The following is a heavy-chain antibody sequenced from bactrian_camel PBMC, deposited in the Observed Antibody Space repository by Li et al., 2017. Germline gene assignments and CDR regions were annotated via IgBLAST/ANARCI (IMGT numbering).Heavy chain of an antibody. Sequence: HVQLVESGGGSVQAGGSLTLSCASSLAIYSRMGWFRQASGKEREGVAIIGSSGSTGYADSVKGRFFISADNAENTLYLDMNDLKPEDTATYYCAAVERRRLTNKQDLGRAELYTVWGQGTQVTVS. D-gene: IGHD2*01. J-gene: IGHJ4*01. CDR1: LAIYSR. CDR2: IGSSGST. CDR3: AAVERRRLTNKQDLGRAELYTV. V-gene: IGHV3S53*01.